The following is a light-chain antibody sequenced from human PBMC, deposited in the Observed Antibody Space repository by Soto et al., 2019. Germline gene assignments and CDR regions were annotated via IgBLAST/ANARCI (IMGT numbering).Light chain of an antibody. CDR2: EAS. CDR1: SSDVGGYNY. V-gene: IGLV2-8*01. J-gene: IGLJ1*01. Sequence: QSVLTQPPSASGSPGQSVTISCTGISSDVGGYNYVSWYQQHPGKAPKLMIYEASKRPSGVPDRFSGSKSGNTTSLTVSGLQAEDEAEYYCSSYAGSNTPCVFGTGTKVTVL. CDR3: SSYAGSNTPCV.